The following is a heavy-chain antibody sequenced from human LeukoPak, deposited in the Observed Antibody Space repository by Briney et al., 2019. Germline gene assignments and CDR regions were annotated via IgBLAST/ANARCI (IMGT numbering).Heavy chain of an antibody. Sequence: GGSLRLSCAASGFTLSSYAMSWVRQAPGKGLEWVSAISGSGGSTYYADSVKGRFTISRDNSKNTLHLQMNSLRAEDTAVYYCAKKRLEDYYDSSGYYFDYWGQGTLVTVSS. CDR1: GFTLSSYA. V-gene: IGHV3-23*01. CDR3: AKKRLEDYYDSSGYYFDY. D-gene: IGHD3-22*01. CDR2: ISGSGGST. J-gene: IGHJ4*02.